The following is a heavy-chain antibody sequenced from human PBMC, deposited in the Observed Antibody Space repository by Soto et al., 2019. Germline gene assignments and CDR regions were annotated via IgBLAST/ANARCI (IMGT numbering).Heavy chain of an antibody. J-gene: IGHJ4*02. D-gene: IGHD3-10*01. CDR3: ASETMEIFDY. Sequence: EVQLVESGGGLVQPGGSLRLSCAASGFTVSSNYMSWVRQAPGKGLEWVSVIYSGGSTYYADSVKGRFNISRDNSKNTLYLQMTSLRAEDTAVYYCASETMEIFDYWGQGTLVTVSS. V-gene: IGHV3-66*01. CDR2: IYSGGST. CDR1: GFTVSSNY.